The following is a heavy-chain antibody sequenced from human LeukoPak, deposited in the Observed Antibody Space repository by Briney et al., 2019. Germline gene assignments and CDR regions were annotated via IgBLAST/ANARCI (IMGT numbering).Heavy chain of an antibody. D-gene: IGHD5-12*01. CDR2: IYYSGST. J-gene: IGHJ3*02. CDR1: GGSISSYY. V-gene: IGHV4-59*01. Sequence: SETLSLTCTVSGGSISSYYWSWIRQPPGKGLEWIGYIYYSGSTNYNPSLKSRVTISVDTSKNQFSLKLSSVTAADTAVYYCARDETSNPELYSGYDTDDAFDIWGQGTMVTVSS. CDR3: ARDETSNPELYSGYDTDDAFDI.